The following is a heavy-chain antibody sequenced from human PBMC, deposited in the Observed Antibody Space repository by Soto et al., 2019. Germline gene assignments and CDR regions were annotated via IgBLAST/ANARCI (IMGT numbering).Heavy chain of an antibody. D-gene: IGHD4-17*01. Sequence: QVQLVQSGAEVKKPGASVKVSCKASGYTFASYDINWVRQATGQGLEWMGWMNPNSGNTGFAQKFQGRVTMTRNTYISTAYMEMSSLSSEDTAVYYCPLHYGDYNFDYWGQGTLVTVSS. V-gene: IGHV1-8*01. CDR3: PLHYGDYNFDY. CDR2: MNPNSGNT. J-gene: IGHJ4*02. CDR1: GYTFASYD.